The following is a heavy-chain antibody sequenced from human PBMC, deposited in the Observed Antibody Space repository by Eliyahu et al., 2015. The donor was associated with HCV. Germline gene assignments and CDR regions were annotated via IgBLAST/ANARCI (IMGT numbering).Heavy chain of an antibody. Sequence: QVQLVESGGGLVKPGGSLRLSCAASGFXFSXYYMSWIRQAPGKGLEWVSYISSNGITIYYADSVKGRFTISRDNAKNSLYLQMNSLRAEDTAVYYCARGGAFCGGDCYPRAENFQHWGQGTLVTVSS. V-gene: IGHV3-11*01. D-gene: IGHD2-21*02. CDR1: GFXFSXYY. J-gene: IGHJ1*01. CDR3: ARGGAFCGGDCYPRAENFQH. CDR2: ISSNGITI.